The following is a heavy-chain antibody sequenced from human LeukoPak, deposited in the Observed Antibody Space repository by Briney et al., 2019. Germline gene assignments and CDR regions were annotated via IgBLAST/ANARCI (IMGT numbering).Heavy chain of an antibody. CDR1: GFTVSSNY. V-gene: IGHV3-66*01. D-gene: IGHD3-22*01. CDR3: ARDDYYDSSGPRYCDY. CDR2: FYGGGNT. Sequence: GGSLRLSCAASGFTVSSNYMSWVRQAPGKGLEWVSVFYGGGNTYYADSVKGRFTISRDNSKNTLYLQMNSLRAEDTAVYYCARDDYYDSSGPRYCDYWGQGTLVTVSS. J-gene: IGHJ4*02.